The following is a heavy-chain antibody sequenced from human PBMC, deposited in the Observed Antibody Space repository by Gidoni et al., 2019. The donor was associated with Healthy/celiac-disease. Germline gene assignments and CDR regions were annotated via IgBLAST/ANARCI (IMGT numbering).Heavy chain of an antibody. Sequence: RDNSKNTLYLQMNSLRAEDTAVYYCAKGSDSSGRYRYFDYWGQGTLVTVSS. CDR3: AKGSDSSGRYRYFDY. D-gene: IGHD6-19*01. J-gene: IGHJ4*02. V-gene: IGHV3-23*01.